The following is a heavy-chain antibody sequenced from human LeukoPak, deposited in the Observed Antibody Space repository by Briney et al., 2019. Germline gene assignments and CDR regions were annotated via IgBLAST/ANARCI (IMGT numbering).Heavy chain of an antibody. CDR2: IWYDGSNK. J-gene: IGHJ3*02. CDR3: AKDIRIAVAGTPDAFDI. D-gene: IGHD6-19*01. V-gene: IGHV3-33*06. Sequence: SLRLSCAASGFTFSSYGMHWVRQAPPQGLGWGAVIWYDGSNKYYGDSVKGRFSISRDNSKNTLYLQMNSLRAEDTTVYYCAKDIRIAVAGTPDAFDIWGQGTMVTVSS. CDR1: GFTFSSYG.